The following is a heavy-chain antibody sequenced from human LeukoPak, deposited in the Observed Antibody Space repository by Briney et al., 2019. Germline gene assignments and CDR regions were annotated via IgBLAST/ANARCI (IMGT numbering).Heavy chain of an antibody. CDR2: TSDSGGST. CDR3: AKGGGSRNFDY. Sequence: GGSLRLSCAASGFTFSNYAMSCVRLAPGKGLDWVSLTSDSGGSTYYADSVKGRFTISRDNSKNTLYLQMNSLRAEDTAVYYCAKGGGSRNFDYWGQGTLVAVSS. D-gene: IGHD1-26*01. J-gene: IGHJ4*02. V-gene: IGHV3-23*01. CDR1: GFTFSNYA.